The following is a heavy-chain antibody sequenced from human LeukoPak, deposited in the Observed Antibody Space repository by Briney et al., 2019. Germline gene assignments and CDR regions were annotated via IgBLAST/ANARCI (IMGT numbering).Heavy chain of an antibody. CDR3: AKSGAVVPAANDY. CDR1: GFTFSSYA. V-gene: IGHV3-23*01. CDR2: ISGSGGST. Sequence: PGGSLRLSCAASGFTFSSYAMSWVRQASGKGLEWVSAISGSGGSTYYADSVKGRFTISRDNSKNTLYLQMNSLRAEDTAVYYCAKSGAVVPAANDYWGQGTLVTVSS. J-gene: IGHJ4*02. D-gene: IGHD2-2*01.